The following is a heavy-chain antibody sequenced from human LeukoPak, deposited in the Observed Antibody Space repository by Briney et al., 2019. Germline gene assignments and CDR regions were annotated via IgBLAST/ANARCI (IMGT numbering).Heavy chain of an antibody. V-gene: IGHV1-2*02. J-gene: IGHJ3*01. CDR3: ARNDIVVVPAAIGSS. D-gene: IGHD2-2*01. CDR1: GYTFTSYD. CDR2: INPNSGGT. Sequence: ASVKVSCKASGYTFTSYDINWVRQATGQGLEWMGWINPNSGGTNYAQKFQGRVTMTRDTSISTAYMELSRLRSDDTAVYYCARNDIVVVPAAIGSSWGQGTMVTVSS.